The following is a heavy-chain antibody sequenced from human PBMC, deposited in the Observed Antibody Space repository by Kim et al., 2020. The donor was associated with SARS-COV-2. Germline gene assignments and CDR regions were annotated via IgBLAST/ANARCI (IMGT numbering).Heavy chain of an antibody. V-gene: IGHV4-4*02. CDR1: GGSISSSNW. CDR2: IYHSGST. J-gene: IGHJ6*02. D-gene: IGHD2-2*01. CDR3: ASTYCSSTSCYYYYYGMDV. Sequence: SETLSLTCAVSGGSISSSNWWSWVRQPPGKGLEWIGEIYHSGSTNYNPPLKSRVTISVDKSKNQFSLKLSSVTAADTAVYYCASTYCSSTSCYYYYYGMDVWGQGTTVTVSS.